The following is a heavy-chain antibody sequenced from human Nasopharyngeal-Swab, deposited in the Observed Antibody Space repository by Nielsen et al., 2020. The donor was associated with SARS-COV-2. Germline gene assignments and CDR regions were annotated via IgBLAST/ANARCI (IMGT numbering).Heavy chain of an antibody. CDR3: VRPGYDKSGYYYPDSFDI. V-gene: IGHV1-18*01. Sequence: ASVKVSCKASGYTFTSYGISWLRQAPGQGLEWVGWISTNNGNTNYAQKFKGRVTVTTDTSTRIAYMELRSLRSDDTAVYYCVRPGYDKSGYYYPDSFDIWGQGTKVTVSS. CDR2: ISTNNGNT. CDR1: GYTFTSYG. J-gene: IGHJ3*02. D-gene: IGHD3-22*01.